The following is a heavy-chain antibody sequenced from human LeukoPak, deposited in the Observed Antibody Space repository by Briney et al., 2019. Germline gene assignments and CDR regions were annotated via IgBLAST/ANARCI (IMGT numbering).Heavy chain of an antibody. CDR3: ARQGGGNRNGMDV. CDR1: GGSISSYY. CDR2: IYYTGST. J-gene: IGHJ6*01. Sequence: SETLSLTCSVSGGSISSYYWTWIRQPPGKGLEWIGYIYYTGSTNYNPSFKSRVTMSVNTSKNQFSLKLSSVTAADTAVYYCARQGGGNRNGMDVWGQGTTVTVSS. D-gene: IGHD4-23*01. V-gene: IGHV4-59*08.